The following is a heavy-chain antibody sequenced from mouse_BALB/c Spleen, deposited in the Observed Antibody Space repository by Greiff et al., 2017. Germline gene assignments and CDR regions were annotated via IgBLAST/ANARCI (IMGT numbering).Heavy chain of an antibody. V-gene: IGHV5-4*02. CDR2: ISDGGSYT. J-gene: IGHJ2*01. Sequence: EVQGVESGGGLVKPGGSLKLSCAASGFTFSDYYMYWVRQTPEKRLEWVATISDGGSYTYYPDSVKGRFTISRDNAKNNLYLQMSSLKSEDTAMYYCARGSNYYFDYWGQGTTLTVSS. CDR1: GFTFSDYY. CDR3: ARGSNYYFDY. D-gene: IGHD2-5*01.